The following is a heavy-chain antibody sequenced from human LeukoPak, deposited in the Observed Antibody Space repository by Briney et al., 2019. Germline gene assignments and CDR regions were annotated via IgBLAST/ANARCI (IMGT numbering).Heavy chain of an antibody. Sequence: SETLSLTCTVSGGSISSSSYYWGWIRQPPGKGLEWIGIIYNSGSTYYNPSLKSRVTISVDTSKNQFSLKLSSVTAADTAVYYCARGEYHHLQFDPWGQGTLVTVSS. V-gene: IGHV4-39*07. J-gene: IGHJ5*02. CDR1: GGSISSSSYY. D-gene: IGHD2-2*01. CDR2: IYNSGST. CDR3: ARGEYHHLQFDP.